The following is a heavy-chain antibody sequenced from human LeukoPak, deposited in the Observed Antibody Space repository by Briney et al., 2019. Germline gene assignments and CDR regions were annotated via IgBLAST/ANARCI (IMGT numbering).Heavy chain of an antibody. CDR2: ISGSGGST. V-gene: IGHV3-23*01. D-gene: IGHD5-18*01. J-gene: IGHJ4*02. CDR3: AKDIAAMVPLRFDY. CDR1: GFTFSSYA. Sequence: PGGPLRLSCAASGFTFSSYAMSWVRQAQGKGLEWVSAISGSGGSTYYADSVKGRFTISRDNSKNTLYLQMNSLRAEDTAVYYCAKDIAAMVPLRFDYWGQGTLVTVSS.